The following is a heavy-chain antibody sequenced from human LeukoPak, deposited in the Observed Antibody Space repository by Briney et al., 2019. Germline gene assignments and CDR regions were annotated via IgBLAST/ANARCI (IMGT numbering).Heavy chain of an antibody. J-gene: IGHJ5*02. CDR3: ARGGDISRLDP. V-gene: IGHV3-7*01. Sequence: GGSLRLSCAASGFTFINYWMSWVRQAPGKGLEWVANIQQDGSEKYYLDSVKGRFTISIDNANNSLYLQMNSLRAEDTAVYYCARGGDISRLDPWGQGTLLTVSS. D-gene: IGHD2-21*02. CDR2: IQQDGSEK. CDR1: GFTFINYW.